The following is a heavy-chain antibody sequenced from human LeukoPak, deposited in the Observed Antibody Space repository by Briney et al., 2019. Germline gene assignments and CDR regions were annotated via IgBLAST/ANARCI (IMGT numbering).Heavy chain of an antibody. V-gene: IGHV3-7*01. D-gene: IGHD2-2*01. CDR1: GFTFSSYW. J-gene: IGHJ1*01. Sequence: GGSLRLSCAASGFTFSSYWMSWVRQAPGKGLEWVANIKQDGSEKYYVDSVKGRFTISRDNAKNSLYLQMNSLRAEDTAVYYCARDMSRYCSSTSCYGRFQHWGQGTLVTVSS. CDR2: IKQDGSEK. CDR3: ARDMSRYCSSTSCYGRFQH.